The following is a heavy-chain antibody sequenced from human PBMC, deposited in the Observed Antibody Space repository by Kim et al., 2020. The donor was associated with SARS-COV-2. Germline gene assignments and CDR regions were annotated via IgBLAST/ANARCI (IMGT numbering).Heavy chain of an antibody. CDR2: FYYSGTT. CDR1: GGSISSSAYN. Sequence: SETLSLTCTVSGGSISSSAYNWGWIRQPPGKGLEWIGNFYYSGTTYYNPSLKSRVTISVDTSKNQFSLKLSSVTAADTAVYYCARYDDYDNSRYLRWGQGTLVTVSS. D-gene: IGHD3-22*01. CDR3: ARYDDYDNSRYLR. V-gene: IGHV4-39*01. J-gene: IGHJ4*02.